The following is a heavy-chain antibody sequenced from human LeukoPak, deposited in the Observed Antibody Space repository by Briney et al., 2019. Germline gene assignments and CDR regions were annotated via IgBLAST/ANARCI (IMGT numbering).Heavy chain of an antibody. V-gene: IGHV4-59*08. CDR1: GDFISNYY. CDR3: ARHSLPGYSSNWFIFDY. Sequence: SETLSLTCTVSGDFISNYYWSWIRQPPGKGLEWLAYISYSGITNYNPSLKTRLTISVDTSKNQFSLKLTSVTAADTAVYYCARHSLPGYSSNWFIFDYWGQGTLVTVSS. J-gene: IGHJ4*02. CDR2: ISYSGIT. D-gene: IGHD6-13*01.